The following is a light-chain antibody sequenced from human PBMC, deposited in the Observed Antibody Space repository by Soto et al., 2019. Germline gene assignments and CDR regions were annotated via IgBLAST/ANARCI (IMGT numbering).Light chain of an antibody. Sequence: EIVMTQSPATLSVSPGERATLSCRASQSVNIYLAWYQQQPGQDPRLLIFGASSRATSIPARFSGSGSGTEFNLTISSLQSEDFAVYFCQQYDDWLRLTFGGGTKVEIK. CDR2: GAS. CDR1: QSVNIY. V-gene: IGKV3D-15*01. CDR3: QQYDDWLRLT. J-gene: IGKJ4*01.